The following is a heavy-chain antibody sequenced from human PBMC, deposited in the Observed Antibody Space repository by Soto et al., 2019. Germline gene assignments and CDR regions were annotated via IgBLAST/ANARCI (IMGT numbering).Heavy chain of an antibody. CDR2: IMPVFATP. J-gene: IGHJ6*02. CDR1: GGTFSTSA. CDR3: ARDKDRQQLGGNYYYILDV. Sequence: QVQLMQSGAEVKKPGSSVKVSCKASGGTFSTSAISWVRQAPGEGLEWVGGIMPVFATPDYAQKFQGRVTTSADESTTTAYLELTSLTTDDTAVYYCARDKDRQQLGGNYYYILDVWGQGPAITVSS. V-gene: IGHV1-69*12. D-gene: IGHD3-3*02.